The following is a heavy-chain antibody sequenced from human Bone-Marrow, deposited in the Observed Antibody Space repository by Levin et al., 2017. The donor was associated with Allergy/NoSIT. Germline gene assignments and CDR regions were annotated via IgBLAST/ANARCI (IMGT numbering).Heavy chain of an antibody. J-gene: IGHJ4*02. D-gene: IGHD1-26*01. CDR3: ARVRGHFDY. Sequence: GGSLRLSCAASGFTFNSYAMTWVRQAPGRGLEWVSYIGGRGTTTYYADSVKGRFSISRDNAKDSLYLQMSSLRAEDTAVYYCARVRGHFDYWGQGTLVTVSS. CDR1: GFTFNSYA. V-gene: IGHV3-48*01. CDR2: IGGRGTTT.